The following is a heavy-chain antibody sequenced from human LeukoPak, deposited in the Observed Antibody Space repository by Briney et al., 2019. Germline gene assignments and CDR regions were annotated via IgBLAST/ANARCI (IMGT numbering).Heavy chain of an antibody. CDR3: ARVKVGITYWFDP. D-gene: IGHD1-26*01. J-gene: IGHJ5*02. CDR2: IYSGGST. V-gene: IGHV3-66*01. Sequence: PGGSLRLSCAASGFVVNYNYMSWVRQAPGKGLEWVSVIYSGGSTYYADAVKGRFTISRDNSKITVYLQMNSLGVEDTAVYYCARVKVGITYWFDPWGQGTLVTVSS. CDR1: GFVVNYNY.